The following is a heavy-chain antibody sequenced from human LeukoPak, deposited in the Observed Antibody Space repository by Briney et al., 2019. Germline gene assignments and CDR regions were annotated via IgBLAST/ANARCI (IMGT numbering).Heavy chain of an antibody. CDR3: ARGESSGWYIYYFDY. Sequence: ETLSLTCAVYGGSFSGYYWSWIRQPPGKGLEWIGEINHSGSTNYNPSLTSRVTISVDTSKNQFSLKLSSVTAADTAVYYCARGESSGWYIYYFDYWGQGTLVTVSS. CDR1: GGSFSGYY. V-gene: IGHV4-34*01. D-gene: IGHD6-19*01. CDR2: INHSGST. J-gene: IGHJ4*02.